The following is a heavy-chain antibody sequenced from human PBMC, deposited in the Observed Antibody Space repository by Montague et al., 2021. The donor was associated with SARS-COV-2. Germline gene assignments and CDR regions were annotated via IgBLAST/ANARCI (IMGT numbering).Heavy chain of an antibody. CDR1: GDSFSTYS. CDR3: ATRSTLWFGED. V-gene: IGHV4-34*01. Sequence: SETLSLTCSVYGDSFSTYSWIWVRQPPGEGLEWIGEINHTGSTSYNPSLKRRVTMSIDSSNNQVSLKLSSMTAAGTAVYYCATRSTLWFGEDWGQGTLVTVSS. J-gene: IGHJ4*02. D-gene: IGHD3-10*01. CDR2: INHTGST.